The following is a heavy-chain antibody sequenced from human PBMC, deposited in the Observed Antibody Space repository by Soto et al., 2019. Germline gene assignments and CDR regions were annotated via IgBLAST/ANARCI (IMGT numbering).Heavy chain of an antibody. CDR3: ARGGSSGSKYYYYYMDV. V-gene: IGHV4-59*01. Sequence: PSETLSLTCTGSGGSISSDYWSWSRQPPGKGLEWIGYIYYSGSTNYNPSLKSRVTISVDTSKNQFSLKLSSVTAADTAVYYCARGGSSGSKYYYYYMDVWGKGTTVTVSS. CDR2: IYYSGST. CDR1: GGSISSDY. D-gene: IGHD6-19*01. J-gene: IGHJ6*03.